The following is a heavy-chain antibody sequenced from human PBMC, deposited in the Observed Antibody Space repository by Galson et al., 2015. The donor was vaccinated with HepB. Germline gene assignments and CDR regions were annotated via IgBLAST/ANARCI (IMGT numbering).Heavy chain of an antibody. Sequence: SLRLSCAASGFTFSSYSMNWVRQAPGKGLEWVSSISSSSSYIYYADSVKGRFTISRDNAKNSLYLQMNSLRAEDTAVYYCARVGTAMVRGREIDYWGQGTLVTVSS. D-gene: IGHD5-18*01. V-gene: IGHV3-21*01. J-gene: IGHJ4*02. CDR2: ISSSSSYI. CDR1: GFTFSSYS. CDR3: ARVGTAMVRGREIDY.